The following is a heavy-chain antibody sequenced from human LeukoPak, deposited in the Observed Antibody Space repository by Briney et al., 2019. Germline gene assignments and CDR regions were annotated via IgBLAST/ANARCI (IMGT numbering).Heavy chain of an antibody. V-gene: IGHV3-7*03. Sequence: GGSLRLSCAASGFTFSRYWMSWVRQAPGKGLGWVANIKQDGSEKYYVDSVKGRFTISRDNAKNSLYLQMNSLRAEDTAVYYCARDDYSSSDYWGQGTLVTVSS. CDR2: IKQDGSEK. J-gene: IGHJ4*02. CDR3: ARDDYSSSDY. D-gene: IGHD6-6*01. CDR1: GFTFSRYW.